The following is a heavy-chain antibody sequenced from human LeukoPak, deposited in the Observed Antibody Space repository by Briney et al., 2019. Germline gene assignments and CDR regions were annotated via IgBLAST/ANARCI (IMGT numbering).Heavy chain of an antibody. CDR3: AREGGYDYVWGSYTVTHFDY. CDR1: GFTFSSYS. J-gene: IGHJ4*02. D-gene: IGHD3-16*01. CDR2: ISSSSSYI. Sequence: GGSLRPSCAASGFTFSSYSMNWVRQAPGKGLEWVSSISSSSSYIYYADSVKGRFTISRDNAKNSLYLQMNSLRAEDTAVYYCAREGGYDYVWGSYTVTHFDYWGQGTLVTVSS. V-gene: IGHV3-21*01.